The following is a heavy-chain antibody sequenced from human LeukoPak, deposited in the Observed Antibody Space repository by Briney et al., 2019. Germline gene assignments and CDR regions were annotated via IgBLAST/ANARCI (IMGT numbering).Heavy chain of an antibody. J-gene: IGHJ4*02. V-gene: IGHV4-61*03. CDR1: GDSVSSGSYY. CDR2: IYYSGTT. CDR3: ARKPKGSSNFDY. Sequence: PSETLSLTCTVSGDSVSSGSYYWNWIRHPPGKGLEWIGCIYYSGTTKYNPSLKSRVSISVDTSKNHFSLKVSSVTAADTAVYYCARKPKGSSNFDYWGQGTLVTVSS. D-gene: IGHD6-13*01.